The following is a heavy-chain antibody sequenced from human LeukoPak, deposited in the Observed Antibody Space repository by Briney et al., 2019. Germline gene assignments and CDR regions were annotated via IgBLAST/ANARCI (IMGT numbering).Heavy chain of an antibody. J-gene: IGHJ4*02. CDR1: GYTFTSYA. D-gene: IGHD3-16*01. CDR3: ASQDYDYVWGSYSGGY. Sequence: ASVKVSCKASGYTFTSYAMNWVRQAPGQGLEWMGWINTNTGNPTYAQGFTGRFVFSLDTSVSTAYLQISSLKAEDTAVYYCASQDYDYVWGSYSGGYWGQGTLVTVSS. V-gene: IGHV7-4-1*02. CDR2: INTNTGNP.